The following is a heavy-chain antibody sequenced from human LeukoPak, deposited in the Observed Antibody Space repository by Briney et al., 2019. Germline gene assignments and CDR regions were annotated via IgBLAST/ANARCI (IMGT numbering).Heavy chain of an antibody. CDR3: AREAPGGGSDIKVFDY. CDR2: IYHSGST. Sequence: PSETLSLTCAVSGGSISSGGYSWSWIRQPPGKGLEWIGYIYHSGSTYYNPSLKSRVTISVDTSKNQFSLKLNSVTAADTAVYYCAREAPGGGSDIKVFDYWGQGTLVTVSS. J-gene: IGHJ4*02. V-gene: IGHV4-30-2*01. CDR1: GGSISSGGYS. D-gene: IGHD1-26*01.